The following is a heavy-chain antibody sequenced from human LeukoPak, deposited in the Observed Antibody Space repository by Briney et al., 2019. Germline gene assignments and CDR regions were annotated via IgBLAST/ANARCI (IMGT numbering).Heavy chain of an antibody. CDR2: VYFSGST. D-gene: IGHD5-24*01. J-gene: IGHJ6*02. CDR3: ATQGYNNQTMDV. Sequence: NPSETLSLTCTVSGDSIRTTRYWGWIRQPPGKGLEWIGAVYFSGSTYYNPSLKSRVIISVDTSKNQFSLKLTSVTAADTAVYYCATQGYNNQTMDVWGQGTTVNVSS. CDR1: GDSIRTTRY. V-gene: IGHV4-39*01.